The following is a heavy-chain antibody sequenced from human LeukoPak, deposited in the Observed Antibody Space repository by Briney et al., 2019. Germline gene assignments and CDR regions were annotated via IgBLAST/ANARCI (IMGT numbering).Heavy chain of an antibody. V-gene: IGHV3-23*01. J-gene: IGHJ4*02. CDR3: AKDRRGYSSSWYKGYYFDY. CDR1: GFTFSSYE. Sequence: PGGSLRLSCAASGFTFSSYEMSWVRQAPGKGLEWVSAISGSGGSTYYADSVKGRFTISRDNSKNTLYLQMNSLRAEDTAVYYCAKDRRGYSSSWYKGYYFDYWGQGTLVTVSS. CDR2: ISGSGGST. D-gene: IGHD6-13*01.